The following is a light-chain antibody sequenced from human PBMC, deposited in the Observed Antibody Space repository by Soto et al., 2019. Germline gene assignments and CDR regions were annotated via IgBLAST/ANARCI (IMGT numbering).Light chain of an antibody. CDR2: LGS. V-gene: IGKV2-28*01. Sequence: DIVVTQSPLSLPVTPGEPASISCRSSQSLLHSNGYNYLDWYLQKPGQSPQLLIYLGSNRASGVPDRFSGGGSGTDFTLKISSVEAEDVGLYYCMQALQAPLTFGQGAKVEI. CDR1: QSLLHSNGYNY. J-gene: IGKJ1*01. CDR3: MQALQAPLT.